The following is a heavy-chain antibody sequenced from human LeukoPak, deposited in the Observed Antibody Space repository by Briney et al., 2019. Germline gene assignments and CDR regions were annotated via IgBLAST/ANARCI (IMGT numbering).Heavy chain of an antibody. V-gene: IGHV3-21*01. Sequence: GGSLRLSCAASGFTFSSYAMSWVRQAPGRGLEWVSSISSSSRSIYNADSVKGRFTISRDNAKRSLYLQMNSLRAEDTAVYYCARDRDDDSSGSIDDAFDIWGQGTMVTVSS. J-gene: IGHJ3*02. CDR3: ARDRDDDSSGSIDDAFDI. CDR2: ISSSSRSI. D-gene: IGHD3-22*01. CDR1: GFTFSSYA.